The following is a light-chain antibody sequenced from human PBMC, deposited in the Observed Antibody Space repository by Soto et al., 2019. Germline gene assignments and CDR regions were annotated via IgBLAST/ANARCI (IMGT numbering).Light chain of an antibody. J-gene: IGLJ1*01. V-gene: IGLV1-47*02. CDR3: AAWDDSLSAFV. CDR1: NSNIGKND. Sequence: QSVLTQPPSVSGTPGQRVTISCSGSNSNIGKNDVYWYRHLPGTAPRLLIYVDDQRPSGVPDRFSASKSGTSASLAIRGLRSDDEADYYCAAWDDSLSAFVFATGTKVTVL. CDR2: VDD.